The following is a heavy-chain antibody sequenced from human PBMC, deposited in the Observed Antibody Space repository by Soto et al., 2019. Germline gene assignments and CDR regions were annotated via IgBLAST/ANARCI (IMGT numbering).Heavy chain of an antibody. CDR1: GYSFTSYW. J-gene: IGHJ4*02. V-gene: IGHV5-51*01. CDR2: IYPGDSDT. Sequence: PGESLNISCKGSGYSFTSYWIGWVRQMPGKGLEWMGIIYPGDSDTRYSPSFQGQVTISADKSISTAYLQWSSLKASDTAMYYCARHVGASAPRSVVYYDILTGYYTEWGQGTLVTVSS. D-gene: IGHD3-9*01. CDR3: ARHVGASAPRSVVYYDILTGYYTE.